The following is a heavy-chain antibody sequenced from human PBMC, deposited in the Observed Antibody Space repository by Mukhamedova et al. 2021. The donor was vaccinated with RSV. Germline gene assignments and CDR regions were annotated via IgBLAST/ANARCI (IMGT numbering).Heavy chain of an antibody. CDR3: AHRRRYCSSTSCYTCAFDI. Sequence: QPPGKALEWLALIYWDDDKRYSPSLKSRPTITKDTSKNQVVLTMTNMDPVDTATYYCAHRRRYCSSTSCYTCAFDIWGQGTMVTV. V-gene: IGHV2-5*02. D-gene: IGHD2-2*02. J-gene: IGHJ3*02. CDR2: IYWDDDK.